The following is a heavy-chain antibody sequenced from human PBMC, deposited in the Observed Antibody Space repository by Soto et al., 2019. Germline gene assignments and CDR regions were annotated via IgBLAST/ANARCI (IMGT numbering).Heavy chain of an antibody. V-gene: IGHV1-69*13. D-gene: IGHD6-6*01. CDR2: IIPIFGTA. CDR1: GGTFSSYA. CDR3: ARDREVAARPYYYYYAMDV. Sequence: SVKVSCKASGGTFSSYAISWVRQAPGQGLEWMGGIIPIFGTANYAQKFQGRVTITADESTSTAYMELSSLRSEDTAVYYCARDREVAARPYYYYYAMDVWGQGTTVTVS. J-gene: IGHJ6*02.